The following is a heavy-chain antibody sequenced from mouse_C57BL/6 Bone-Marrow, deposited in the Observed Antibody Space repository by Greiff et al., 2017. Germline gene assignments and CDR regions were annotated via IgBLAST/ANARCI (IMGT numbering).Heavy chain of an antibody. J-gene: IGHJ3*01. Sequence: VQLQQSGPELVKPGASVKISCKTSGYTFTEYTMHWVKQSHGKSLEWIGGINPNNGFTTYNQKFKVKATLTVDKSSTTAYLELRSLTSEDSAGYYCARIGPYYRYDGWFAYWGQGTLVTVSA. CDR1: GYTFTEYT. CDR3: ARIGPYYRYDGWFAY. V-gene: IGHV1-18*01. CDR2: INPNNGFT. D-gene: IGHD2-14*01.